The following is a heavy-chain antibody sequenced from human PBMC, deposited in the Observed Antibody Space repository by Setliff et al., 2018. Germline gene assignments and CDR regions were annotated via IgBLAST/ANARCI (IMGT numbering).Heavy chain of an antibody. D-gene: IGHD3-22*01. CDR2: INPSSGRT. J-gene: IGHJ3*02. Sequence: ASVKVSCKASGYTFTSHYMHWVRQAPGLGLEWMGTINPSSGRTSYAQKFQGRVTMTRDTXTSTVYMDXSSLRSEDTAVYYCARDVFPYHYEGAFDIWGQGTMVTVSS. V-gene: IGHV1-46*01. CDR1: GYTFTSHY. CDR3: ARDVFPYHYEGAFDI.